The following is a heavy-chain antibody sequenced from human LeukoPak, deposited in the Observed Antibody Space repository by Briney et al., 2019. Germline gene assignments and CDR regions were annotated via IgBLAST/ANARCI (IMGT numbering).Heavy chain of an antibody. CDR3: AREVEAAGRGFDP. J-gene: IGHJ5*02. V-gene: IGHV4-4*07. Sequence: SETLSLTCTVSSGSISNYYWSWIRQSAGKGLEWIGRISSSGSTNYNPSLKNRVTMSVDKSKNRFSLNLTSVTAADTAVYYCAREVEAAGRGFDPWGQGTLVTVCS. D-gene: IGHD6-13*01. CDR2: ISSSGST. CDR1: SGSISNYY.